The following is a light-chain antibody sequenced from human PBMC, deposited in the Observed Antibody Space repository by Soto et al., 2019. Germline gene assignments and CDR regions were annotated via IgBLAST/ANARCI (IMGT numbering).Light chain of an antibody. CDR1: QSVDWY. CDR3: QQRSNWPPIT. V-gene: IGKV3-11*01. J-gene: IGKJ3*01. Sequence: EIVLTQSPATLSLSPGDRATDSCRASQSVDWYVAWYQHKPGKAPRLLIYDASTRATGIPDRFSGSGSGTDFTLTISSLEPEDFAVYYCQQRSNWPPITFGPGTKVDMK. CDR2: DAS.